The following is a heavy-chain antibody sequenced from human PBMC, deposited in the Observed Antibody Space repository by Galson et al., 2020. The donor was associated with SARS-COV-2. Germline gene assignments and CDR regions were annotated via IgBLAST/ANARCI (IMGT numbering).Heavy chain of an antibody. CDR3: ATGAAVAGSAQDYYYGYGVDV. J-gene: IGHJ6*02. D-gene: IGHD6-19*01. CDR2: FDPEDGET. V-gene: IGHV1-24*01. CDR1: GYTLTELS. Sequence: ASVKVSCKVSGYTLTELSMHWVRQAPGKGLEWMGGFDPEDGETIYAQKFQGRVTMTEDTSTDTAYMELSSLRSEDTAVYYCATGAAVAGSAQDYYYGYGVDVWGQGTTVTVSS.